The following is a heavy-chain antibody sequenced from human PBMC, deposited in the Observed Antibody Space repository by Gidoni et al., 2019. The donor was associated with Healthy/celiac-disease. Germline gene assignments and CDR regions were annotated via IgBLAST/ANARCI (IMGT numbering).Heavy chain of an antibody. J-gene: IGHJ4*02. CDR2: IYHSGST. Sequence: QVQLQESGPGLVKPSETLSLTCTVSGYSISSGYYWGWIRQPPGKGLEWIGSIYHSGSTYYNPSLKSRVTISVDTSKNQFALKLSSVTAADTAVYYCAREMAGYYGSGSYYPDYWGQGTLVTVSS. V-gene: IGHV4-38-2*02. CDR1: GYSISSGYY. D-gene: IGHD3-10*01. CDR3: AREMAGYYGSGSYYPDY.